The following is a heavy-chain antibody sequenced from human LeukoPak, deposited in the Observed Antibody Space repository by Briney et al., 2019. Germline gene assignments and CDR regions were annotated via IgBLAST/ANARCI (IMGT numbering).Heavy chain of an antibody. J-gene: IGHJ4*02. CDR3: ARFFYYDDSRPPF. V-gene: IGHV4-39*01. CDR1: GGYISTSNYY. CDR2: IYYSGST. D-gene: IGHD3-22*01. Sequence: LETLSLTCTVSGGYISTSNYYWGWIRQSPWKGLEWIGNIYYSGSTYYNPSLKSRVSLSIDTSMNQFSLKVNSLTIADTAVYYCARFFYYDDSRPPFWGQGTLVAVSS.